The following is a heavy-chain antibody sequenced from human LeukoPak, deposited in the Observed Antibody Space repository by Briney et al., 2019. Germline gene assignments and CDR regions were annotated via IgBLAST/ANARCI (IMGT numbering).Heavy chain of an antibody. CDR3: VTNFDPDVD. Sequence: GGSLRPSCAASGFTFSSYAMTWVRQAPGKGLEWVSSISPSGSTTYYADSVKGRFTISRDNAKNSLYLQMNSLRAEDTAVYYCVTNFDPDVDWGQGTLVAVSS. V-gene: IGHV3-23*01. D-gene: IGHD3-9*01. CDR2: ISPSGSTT. CDR1: GFTFSSYA. J-gene: IGHJ4*02.